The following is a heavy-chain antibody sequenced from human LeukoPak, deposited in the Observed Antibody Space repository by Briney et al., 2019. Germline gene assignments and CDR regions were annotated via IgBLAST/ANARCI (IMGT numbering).Heavy chain of an antibody. Sequence: SETLSLTCTVSGGSISSYYWSWIRQPPGKGLEWIGYIYYSGSTNYNPSLKSRVTISVDTSKNQFSLKLSSVTAADTAVYYCASSYYDSSGYYYGYWGQGTLVTVSS. J-gene: IGHJ4*02. CDR1: GGSISSYY. D-gene: IGHD3-22*01. CDR2: IYYSGST. V-gene: IGHV4-59*01. CDR3: ASSYYDSSGYYYGY.